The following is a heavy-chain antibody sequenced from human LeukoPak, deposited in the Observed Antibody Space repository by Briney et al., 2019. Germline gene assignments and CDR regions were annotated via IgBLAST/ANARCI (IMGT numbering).Heavy chain of an antibody. Sequence: ASVKVSCKVSGYTFSSYYMHWVRQAPGQGLEWMGIISPSDGSTSYAQKFQGRVTMTRDTSTSTVYMELSSLRSEDTAVYYCARRGGPYAFDIWGQGTMVTVSS. V-gene: IGHV1-46*01. CDR3: ARRGGPYAFDI. CDR1: GYTFSSYY. J-gene: IGHJ3*02. CDR2: ISPSDGST. D-gene: IGHD1-26*01.